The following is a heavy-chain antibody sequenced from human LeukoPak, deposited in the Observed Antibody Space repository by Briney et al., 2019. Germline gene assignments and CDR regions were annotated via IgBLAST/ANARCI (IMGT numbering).Heavy chain of an antibody. CDR1: GFTFSSYA. J-gene: IGHJ4*02. Sequence: PGGSLRLSCAVSGFTFSSYAMSWVRQAPGKGLEWVSTAGTYGATYYADSVKGRFTISRDNSKNTLFVQMNSLRAEDTAVYYCAKRRSEYYFDQWGQGTLVTVSS. CDR2: AGTYGAT. D-gene: IGHD3-3*01. V-gene: IGHV3-23*01. CDR3: AKRRSEYYFDQ.